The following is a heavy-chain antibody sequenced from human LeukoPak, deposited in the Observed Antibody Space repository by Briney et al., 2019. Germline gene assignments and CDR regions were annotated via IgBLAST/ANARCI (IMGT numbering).Heavy chain of an antibody. CDR1: GGSISSYY. D-gene: IGHD6-6*01. CDR2: IYTSGST. J-gene: IGHJ6*03. V-gene: IGHV4-4*07. CDR3: ARVYSSSPLGYYYYYMDV. Sequence: PSETLSLTCTVSGGSISSYYWSWIRQPAGKGLEWIGRIYTSGSTNYNPSLKSRVTMSVDTSKNQFSLKLSSVTAADTAVYYCARVYSSSPLGYYYYYMDVWGKGTTVTVSS.